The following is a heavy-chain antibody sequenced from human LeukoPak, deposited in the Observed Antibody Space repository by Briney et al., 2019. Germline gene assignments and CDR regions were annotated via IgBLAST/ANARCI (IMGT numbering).Heavy chain of an antibody. J-gene: IGHJ4*02. CDR3: AKRMVRGVIDY. CDR2: IYSGGST. CDR1: GFTVSNNY. Sequence: GGSLRLSCAASGFTVSNNYMNWVRQAPGKGLEWVSVIYSGGSTYYGDSVKGRFTISRDNSKNMVYLQMNSLRAEDTAVYYCAKRMVRGVIDYWGQGTLVTVSS. V-gene: IGHV3-53*01. D-gene: IGHD3-10*01.